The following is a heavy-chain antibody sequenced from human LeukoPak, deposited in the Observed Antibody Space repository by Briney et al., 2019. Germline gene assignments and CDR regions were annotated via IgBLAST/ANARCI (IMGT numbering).Heavy chain of an antibody. CDR3: AKEGQWELFMDY. CDR1: GFTFSSYG. J-gene: IGHJ4*02. Sequence: GGSLRLSCAASGFTFSSYGMHWVRQAPGKGLEWVAFIRYDGSNKYYADSVKGRFTISRDNSKNTLYLQMNSLRAEDTAVYYCAKEGQWELFMDYWGQGTLVTVSS. CDR2: IRYDGSNK. D-gene: IGHD1-26*01. V-gene: IGHV3-30*02.